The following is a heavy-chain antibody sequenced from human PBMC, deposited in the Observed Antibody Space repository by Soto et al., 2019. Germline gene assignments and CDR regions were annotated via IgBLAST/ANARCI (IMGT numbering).Heavy chain of an antibody. CDR3: ARSSSGPPPDVFDI. J-gene: IGHJ3*02. V-gene: IGHV1-18*01. CDR2: ISAYNGNT. D-gene: IGHD6-19*01. Sequence: ASVKVSCKASGYTFTNYGISWVRQGPGQGLEWMGWISAYNGNTNYAQKLQGRVTMTTDTSTSTAYMELRSLRSDDTAVYYCARSSSGPPPDVFDIWGQGTMVTVSS. CDR1: GYTFTNYG.